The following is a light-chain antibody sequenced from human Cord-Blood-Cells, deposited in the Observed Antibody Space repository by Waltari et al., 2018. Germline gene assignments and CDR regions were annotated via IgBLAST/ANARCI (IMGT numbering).Light chain of an antibody. Sequence: EIVMTQSPATLSVSPGERATLSCRASQSVSSNLAWYQRKPGQAPRLLIYGASIRATGIPARFSGSGSGTEFTLTISSLQSEDFAVYYCQQYNNWPRTFGQGTKVEIK. CDR1: QSVSSN. CDR2: GAS. J-gene: IGKJ1*01. V-gene: IGKV3D-15*01. CDR3: QQYNNWPRT.